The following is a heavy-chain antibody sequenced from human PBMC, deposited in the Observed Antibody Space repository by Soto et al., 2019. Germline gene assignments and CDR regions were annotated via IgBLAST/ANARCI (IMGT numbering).Heavy chain of an antibody. Sequence: GGSLRLSCAASGFTFSSYAMHWVRQAPGKGLEWVAVISYDGSNKYYADSVKGRFTISRDNSKNTLYLQMNSLRAEDTAVYYCARSQHSSSLPVFDYWGQGTLVTVSS. CDR2: ISYDGSNK. D-gene: IGHD6-13*01. CDR3: ARSQHSSSLPVFDY. V-gene: IGHV3-30*14. J-gene: IGHJ4*02. CDR1: GFTFSSYA.